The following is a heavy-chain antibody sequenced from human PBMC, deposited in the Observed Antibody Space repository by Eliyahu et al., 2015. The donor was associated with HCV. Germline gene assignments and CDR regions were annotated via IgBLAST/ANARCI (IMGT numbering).Heavy chain of an antibody. CDR3: ARESGRIVGGLDY. J-gene: IGHJ4*02. CDR1: GFTVSSNY. V-gene: IGHV3-66*01. D-gene: IGHD3-22*01. Sequence: EVQLVESGGGLVQPGGSLXXLSCAASGFTVSSNYMSWVRQTPGKGLYWVSVIYSDGDTYYADSVKGRFTISRDNSKNTLYLQMNSLRAEDTAVYYCARESGRIVGGLDYWGQGTLVTVSS. CDR2: IYSDGDT.